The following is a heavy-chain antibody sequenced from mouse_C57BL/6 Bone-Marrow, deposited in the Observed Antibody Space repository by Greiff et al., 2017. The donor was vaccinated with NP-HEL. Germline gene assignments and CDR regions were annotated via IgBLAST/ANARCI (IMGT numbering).Heavy chain of an antibody. CDR2: INPYNGGT. Sequence: VQLQQSGPVLVKPGASVKMSCKASGYTFTDYYMNWVKQSHGKSLEWIGVINPYNGGTSYNQKFKGKATLTVDKSSSTAYMELNSLTSEDSAVYYWARGGQLRPRGFAYWGQGTLVTVSA. CDR3: ARGGQLRPRGFAY. J-gene: IGHJ3*01. V-gene: IGHV1-19*01. CDR1: GYTFTDYY. D-gene: IGHD3-2*02.